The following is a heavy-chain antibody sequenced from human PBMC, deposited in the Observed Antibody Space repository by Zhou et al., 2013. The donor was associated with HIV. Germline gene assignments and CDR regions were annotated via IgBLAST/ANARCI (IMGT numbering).Heavy chain of an antibody. D-gene: IGHD6-19*01. CDR1: GGTFSSYA. CDR2: IIPILGIA. J-gene: IGHJ4*02. Sequence: QVQLVQSGAEVKKPGSSVKVSCKASGGTFSSYAISWVRQAPGQGLEWMGRIIPILGIANYAQKFQGRVTITADKSTSTAYMELSSLRSEDTAVYYCASGGSVAGHFDYWGQGTPGHRLL. V-gene: IGHV1-69*04. CDR3: ASGGSVAGHFDY.